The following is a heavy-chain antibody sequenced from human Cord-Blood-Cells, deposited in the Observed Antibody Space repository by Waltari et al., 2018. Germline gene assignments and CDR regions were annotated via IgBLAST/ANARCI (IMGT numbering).Heavy chain of an antibody. CDR1: GGSVSSGIYY. Sequence: QVQLQESGPGLVKPSETLSLTCTVSGGSVSSGIYYWSWIRQPPGKGLEWIGYIYYSGSTNYNPSLKSRVTISVDTSKNQFSLKLSSVTAADTAVYYCASFYQALRYNWNYFDYWGQGTLVTVSS. J-gene: IGHJ4*02. V-gene: IGHV4-61*01. CDR2: IYYSGST. D-gene: IGHD1-20*01. CDR3: ASFYQALRYNWNYFDY.